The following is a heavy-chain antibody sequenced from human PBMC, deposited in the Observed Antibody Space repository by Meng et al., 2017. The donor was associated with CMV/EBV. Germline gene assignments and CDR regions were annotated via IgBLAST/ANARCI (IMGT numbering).Heavy chain of an antibody. V-gene: IGHV2-5*01. J-gene: IGHJ4*02. CDR1: GFSLSTSGVG. D-gene: IGHD6-13*01. CDR2: IYWNDDK. CDR3: AHVGPNSSSWSTSFDS. Sequence: SGPTLVKPTQTLTLTCTFSGFSLSTSGVGVGWIRQPPGKALEWLALIYWNDDKRYSPSLKSRLTITKDTSKNQVVLTMTNMDPVDTATYYCAHVGPNSSSWSTSFDSWGQGTLVTVS.